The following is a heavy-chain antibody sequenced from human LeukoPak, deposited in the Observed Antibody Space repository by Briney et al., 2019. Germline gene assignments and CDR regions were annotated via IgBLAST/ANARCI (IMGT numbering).Heavy chain of an antibody. CDR2: IYYSGST. Sequence: NASETLSLTCTVSGASISGSGYYWGWIRQPPGKGLEWIGNIYYSGSTNYNPSLKSRVTISLDTSKNQFSLNLSSVTAADTAVYYCARKSFHTSSYDYWGQGTLVTVSS. CDR1: GASISGSGYY. D-gene: IGHD2-2*01. V-gene: IGHV4-39*07. CDR3: ARKSFHTSSYDY. J-gene: IGHJ4*02.